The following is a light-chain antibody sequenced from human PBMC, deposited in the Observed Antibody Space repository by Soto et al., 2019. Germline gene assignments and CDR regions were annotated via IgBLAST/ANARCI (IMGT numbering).Light chain of an antibody. Sequence: DIQMNQSPYTLSASVCDRVTITCRASQIISSWLAWYQQKPGKAPKFLIYKSSSLESGVPSRFSGSGSGTECTLTISSLQPDYFATAYCQQYKSYPLSCGGGTKVEIK. J-gene: IGKJ4*01. CDR2: KSS. V-gene: IGKV1-5*03. CDR1: QIISSW. CDR3: QQYKSYPLS.